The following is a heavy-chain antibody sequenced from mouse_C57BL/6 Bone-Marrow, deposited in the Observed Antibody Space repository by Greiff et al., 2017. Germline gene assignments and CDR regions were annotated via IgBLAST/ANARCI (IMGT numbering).Heavy chain of an antibody. CDR3: ARDYYGDAMDY. Sequence: EVKLVESGGGLVKPGGSLKLSCAASGFTFSDYGMHWVRQAPEKGLEWVAYISSGSSTIYYADTVQGRFTISRDNAKNTLFLQMTSLRSEDTAMYYCARDYYGDAMDYWGQGTSVTVSS. CDR1: GFTFSDYG. D-gene: IGHD1-1*01. V-gene: IGHV5-17*01. CDR2: ISSGSSTI. J-gene: IGHJ4*01.